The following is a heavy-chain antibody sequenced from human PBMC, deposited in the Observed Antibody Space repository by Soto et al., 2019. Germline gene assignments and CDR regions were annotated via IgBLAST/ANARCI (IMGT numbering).Heavy chain of an antibody. V-gene: IGHV4-30-4*01. CDR3: ASMLYFYDKWYFDL. CDR1: GASSNNNDNY. D-gene: IGHD3-22*01. CDR2: VYYSGTT. Sequence: NLSLACTVSGASSNNNDNYWSWICQTPGKGLEWIGYVYYSGTTDYTPSLKSRLSMSIDKSQNQFTLKPNSVTAADTATYYCASMLYFYDKWYFDLSDRAPLV. J-gene: IGHJ2*01.